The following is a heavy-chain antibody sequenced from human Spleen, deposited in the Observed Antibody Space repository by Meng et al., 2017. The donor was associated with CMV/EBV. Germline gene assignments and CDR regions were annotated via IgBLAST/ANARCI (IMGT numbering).Heavy chain of an antibody. V-gene: IGHV4-39*07. J-gene: IGHJ4*02. CDR2: IYYSGST. D-gene: IGHD4-11*01. CDR1: GGSISSSSYY. Sequence: GSLRLSCTVSGGSISSSSYYWGWIRQPPGKGLEWIGSIYYSGSTYYNPSLKSRVTISVDTSKNQFSLKLSSVTAADTAVYYCARDRRIGSNGFDYWGQGTLVTVSS. CDR3: ARDRRIGSNGFDY.